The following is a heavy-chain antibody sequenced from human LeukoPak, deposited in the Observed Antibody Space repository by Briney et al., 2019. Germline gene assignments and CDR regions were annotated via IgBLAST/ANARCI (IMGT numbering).Heavy chain of an antibody. CDR3: AREGTMVRGYAFDI. CDR2: INTNTGNP. Sequence: ASVKVSCNASGYTFTTYAMDWVRQAPGQGLEWMGWINTNTGNPTYAQGFTGRFVFSLDTSVSTAYLQISSLKADDTAVYYCAREGTMVRGYAFDIWGQGTMVTVSS. V-gene: IGHV7-4-1*02. CDR1: GYTFTTYA. D-gene: IGHD3-10*01. J-gene: IGHJ3*02.